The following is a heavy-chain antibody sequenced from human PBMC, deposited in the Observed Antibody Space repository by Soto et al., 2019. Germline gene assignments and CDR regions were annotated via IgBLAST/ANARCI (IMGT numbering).Heavy chain of an antibody. D-gene: IGHD6-19*01. Sequence: ESGGGVVQPGRSLRLSCAASGFTFSSYGMHWVRQAPGKGLEWVAVISYDGSNKYYADSVKGRFTISRDNSKNTLDLQMNSLRAEDTAVYYCAKASRHSSSGWFMDVWGQGTTVTVSS. V-gene: IGHV3-30*18. CDR2: ISYDGSNK. CDR1: GFTFSSYG. CDR3: AKASRHSSSGWFMDV. J-gene: IGHJ6*02.